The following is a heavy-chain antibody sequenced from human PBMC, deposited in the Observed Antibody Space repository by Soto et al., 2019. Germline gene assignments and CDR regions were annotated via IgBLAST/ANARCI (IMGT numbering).Heavy chain of an antibody. V-gene: IGHV3-15*01. CDR3: TTVLHPNHYYDSSGYAFDY. CDR2: IKSKTDGGTT. J-gene: IGHJ4*02. Sequence: GGSLRLSCAASGFTFSNAWMSWVRQAPGKGLEWVGRIKSKTDGGTTDYAAPVKGRFTISRDDSKNTLYLQMNSPKTEDTAVYYCTTVLHPNHYYDSSGYAFDYWGQGTLVTVSS. D-gene: IGHD3-22*01. CDR1: GFTFSNAW.